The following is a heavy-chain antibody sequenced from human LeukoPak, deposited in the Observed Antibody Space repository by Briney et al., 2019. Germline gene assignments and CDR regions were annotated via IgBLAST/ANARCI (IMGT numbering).Heavy chain of an antibody. D-gene: IGHD3-10*01. J-gene: IGHJ4*02. CDR1: GGSFSSYY. Sequence: SETLSLTCAVYGGSFSSYYWSWIRQPPGKGLEWIGYIYYSGSTNYNPSLKSRVTISVDTSKNQFSLKLSSVTAADTAVYYCARDDGYGSGSYFPYWGQGTLVTVSS. CDR2: IYYSGST. V-gene: IGHV4-59*01. CDR3: ARDDGYGSGSYFPY.